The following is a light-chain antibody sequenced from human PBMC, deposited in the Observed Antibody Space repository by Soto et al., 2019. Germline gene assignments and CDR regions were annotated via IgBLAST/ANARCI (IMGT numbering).Light chain of an antibody. V-gene: IGLV1-51*01. J-gene: IGLJ2*01. CDR2: DNN. CDR3: GTWDSSLSVV. CDR1: SSNIGNNY. Sequence: QSVLTQPPSVSAAPGQTVTISCSGSSSNIGNNYVSWYQQLPGTAPKLLIYDNNKRPSGIPDRFSGSKSGTSATLGITGLQTGDEADYYCGTWDSSLSVVFGGGTKLT.